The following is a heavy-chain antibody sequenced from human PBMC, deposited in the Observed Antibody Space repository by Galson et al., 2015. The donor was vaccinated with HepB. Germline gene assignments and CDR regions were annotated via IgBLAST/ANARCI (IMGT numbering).Heavy chain of an antibody. D-gene: IGHD5-18*01. CDR2: ISGRGFST. Sequence: SLRLSCAASGFTFNSYAMSWVRQAPGKGLEWVSAISGRGFSTYYADSVKGRFTISRDNSKNTLYLQMNSLRAEDTALYYCAKDGEVDTVRQNWFDPWGQGTLVTVSS. CDR3: AKDGEVDTVRQNWFDP. CDR1: GFTFNSYA. J-gene: IGHJ5*02. V-gene: IGHV3-23*01.